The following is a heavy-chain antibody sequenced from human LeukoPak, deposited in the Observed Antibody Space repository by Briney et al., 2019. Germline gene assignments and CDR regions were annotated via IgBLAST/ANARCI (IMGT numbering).Heavy chain of an antibody. Sequence: GASVTVSFKTSGYTFTDYYLHWGRQAPGPGLEWMGWINPNSGGTSSAQKFQGRFTMTRDTSITTVYMEVAWLTSEDTAIYYCARADRLDGAPYLIGPWGQGTLVTVSS. J-gene: IGHJ5*02. V-gene: IGHV1-2*02. CDR2: INPNSGGT. CDR3: ARADRLDGAPYLIGP. CDR1: GYTFTDYY. D-gene: IGHD2-21*01.